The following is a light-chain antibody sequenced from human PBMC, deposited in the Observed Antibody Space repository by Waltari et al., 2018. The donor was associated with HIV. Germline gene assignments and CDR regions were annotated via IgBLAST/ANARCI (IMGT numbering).Light chain of an antibody. J-gene: IGLJ2*01. Sequence: QSVLAQPPSASGTPGKRVTISCSGSRSNLGSNSVNWYQHFPGTAPKLLIYGDSLRPSGVPARFSGSKFGTSASLVITGLQSGDEADYYCSTWDDRLNGPVVFGGGTRLTVL. CDR3: STWDDRLNGPVV. CDR2: GDS. CDR1: RSNLGSNS. V-gene: IGLV1-44*01.